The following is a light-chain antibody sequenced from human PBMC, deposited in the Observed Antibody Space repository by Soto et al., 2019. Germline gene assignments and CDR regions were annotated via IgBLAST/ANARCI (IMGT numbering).Light chain of an antibody. J-gene: IGKJ2*01. CDR3: QQYKAYPYT. Sequence: DIQMTQSPSTLSGSVGDRVTITCRASQTISSWLAWYQQKPGKAPKLLIYKASTLKSGVPSRFSGSGSGTEFTLTISSLQPEDFATYYCQQYKAYPYTFGQGTRLEIQ. CDR2: KAS. V-gene: IGKV1-5*03. CDR1: QTISSW.